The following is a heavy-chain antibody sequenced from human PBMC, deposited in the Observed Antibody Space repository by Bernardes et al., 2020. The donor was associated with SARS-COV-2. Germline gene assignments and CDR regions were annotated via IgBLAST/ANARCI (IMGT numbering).Heavy chain of an antibody. CDR1: GASVALNY. D-gene: IGHD3-3*01. CDR3: ARWNTISPPFNFDF. CDR2: IAHSGST. V-gene: IGHV4-59*02. Sequence: SETLSLTCSVSGASVALNYWSWIRQSPMKGLEWIAYIAHSGSTNYNPSLQSRITLSLNSSSNQFSLQLRSVTAADTAIYYCARWNTISPPFNFDFWGPGALVTVSS. J-gene: IGHJ4*02.